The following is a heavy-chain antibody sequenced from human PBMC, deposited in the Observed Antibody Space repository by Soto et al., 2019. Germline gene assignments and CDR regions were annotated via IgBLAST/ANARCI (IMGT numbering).Heavy chain of an antibody. CDR2: IYPGDSDT. D-gene: IGHD2-2*01. CDR3: ATTDIVLVPAASQTHYYYCYGMDV. Sequence: ESLKISCKGSGYSFTSYWIGWVRQMPGKGLEWMGIIYPGDSDTRYSPSFQGQVTISADKSISTAYLQWSSLKASDTAMYYCATTDIVLVPAASQTHYYYCYGMDVWGQGTTVTAP. J-gene: IGHJ6*02. CDR1: GYSFTSYW. V-gene: IGHV5-51*01.